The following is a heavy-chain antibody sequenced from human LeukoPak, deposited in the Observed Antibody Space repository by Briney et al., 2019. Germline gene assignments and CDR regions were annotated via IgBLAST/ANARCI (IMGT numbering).Heavy chain of an antibody. Sequence: SETLSLTCAVYGGSFSGYYWSWIRQLPGKGLEWIGEINHSGSTNYNPSLKSRVTISVDTSKNQFSLKLSSVTAADTAVYYCARGRRIQLWFQTYYYYYMDVWGKGTTVTVSS. V-gene: IGHV4-34*01. CDR2: INHSGST. CDR1: GGSFSGYY. CDR3: ARGRRIQLWFQTYYYYYMDV. D-gene: IGHD5-18*01. J-gene: IGHJ6*03.